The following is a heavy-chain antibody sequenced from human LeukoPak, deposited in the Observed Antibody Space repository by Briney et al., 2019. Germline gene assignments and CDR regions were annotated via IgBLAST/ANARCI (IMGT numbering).Heavy chain of an antibody. CDR3: AKGTDRTTYYYYYYMDV. Sequence: GGSLRLSCAASGFTFSSYGMHWVRQAPGKGLEWVAFIRYDGSNKYYADSVKGRFTISRDNSKNTLYLQMNSLRAEDTAVYYCAKGTDRTTYYYYYYMDVWGKGTTVTVSS. V-gene: IGHV3-30*02. D-gene: IGHD1-1*01. J-gene: IGHJ6*03. CDR2: IRYDGSNK. CDR1: GFTFSSYG.